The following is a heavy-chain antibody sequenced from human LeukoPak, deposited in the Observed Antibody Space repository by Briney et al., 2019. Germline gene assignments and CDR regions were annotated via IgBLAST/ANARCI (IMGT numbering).Heavy chain of an antibody. D-gene: IGHD3-16*01. Sequence: GGSLRLSCAASGFTFTNYWMHWVRQAPGKGLVWVSHINTDGSSTNYADSVKGRFTISRDNAKNTLYLQMNSLRAGDTAVYYCARDPGAYFDYWGQGTLVTVSS. CDR1: GFTFTNYW. CDR2: INTDGSST. J-gene: IGHJ4*02. V-gene: IGHV3-74*01. CDR3: ARDPGAYFDY.